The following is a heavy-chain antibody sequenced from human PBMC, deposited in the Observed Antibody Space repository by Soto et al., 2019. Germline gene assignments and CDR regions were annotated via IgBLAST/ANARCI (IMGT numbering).Heavy chain of an antibody. Sequence: LLVSGGGLAQPGGSLSLSCAASGLPFSSYAMNWVRQAPGKGLEWVSATSGSGGNTYYADSVKGRFTISRDNSENTLYLQMGSLRAEATDVYYCAKGSTSSHYLTYYFYYMAGWGKGTTVPVSS. CDR1: GLPFSSYA. V-gene: IGHV3-23*01. D-gene: IGHD3-10*01. J-gene: IGHJ6*03. CDR3: AKGSTSSHYLTYYFYYMAG. CDR2: TSGSGGNT.